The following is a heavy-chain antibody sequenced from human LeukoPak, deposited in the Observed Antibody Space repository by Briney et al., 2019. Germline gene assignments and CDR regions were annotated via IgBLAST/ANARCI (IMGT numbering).Heavy chain of an antibody. Sequence: GGSLRLSCAASGFTFSSYSMNWVRQAPGKGLEWVSSISSSSSYIYYADSVKGRFTISRDNAKNSLYLQMNSLRAEDTAVYYCARDRGILRYLRRPPDYWGQGILVTVSS. CDR1: GFTFSSYS. V-gene: IGHV3-21*01. CDR2: ISSSSSYI. J-gene: IGHJ4*02. D-gene: IGHD3-9*01. CDR3: ARDRGILRYLRRPPDY.